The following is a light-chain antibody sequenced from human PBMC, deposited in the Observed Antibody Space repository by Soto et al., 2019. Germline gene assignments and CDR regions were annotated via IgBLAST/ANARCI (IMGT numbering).Light chain of an antibody. Sequence: EIVLTQSPDTLSLSPGERATLSCRASQSVSSYLAWYQQKPGQAPRLLIYDASNRATGIPARFSGSGSGTDFTLTISSLEPEDFAVYYCQQRSNGPPTFGQGTRLEIK. CDR1: QSVSSY. J-gene: IGKJ5*01. CDR2: DAS. V-gene: IGKV3-11*01. CDR3: QQRSNGPPT.